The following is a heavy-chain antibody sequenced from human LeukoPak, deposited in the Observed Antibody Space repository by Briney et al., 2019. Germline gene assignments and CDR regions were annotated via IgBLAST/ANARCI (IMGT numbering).Heavy chain of an antibody. CDR3: ARGPLTAAGSHYYYYYMDV. Sequence: ASVKVSCKASGGTFSSYAISWVRQAPGQGLEWMGGIIPIFGTANYAQKFQGRVTITADKSTSTAYMGLSSLRSEDTAVYYCARGPLTAAGSHYYYYYMDVWGKGTTVTVSS. D-gene: IGHD6-13*01. CDR1: GGTFSSYA. J-gene: IGHJ6*03. CDR2: IIPIFGTA. V-gene: IGHV1-69*06.